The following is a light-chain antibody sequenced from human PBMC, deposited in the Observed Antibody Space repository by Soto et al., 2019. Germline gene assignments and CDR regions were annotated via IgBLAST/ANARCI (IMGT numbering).Light chain of an antibody. CDR3: QQYDNLPLT. Sequence: IQMTQSPSSLSASVGDRVTITCQASQDISNYLNWYQQKPGKAPKRLIYDASNLETGVPSRFSGSGSGTDFTFTISSLQPEDIATYYCQQYDNLPLTFGGGTMVDIK. V-gene: IGKV1-33*01. CDR1: QDISNY. CDR2: DAS. J-gene: IGKJ4*01.